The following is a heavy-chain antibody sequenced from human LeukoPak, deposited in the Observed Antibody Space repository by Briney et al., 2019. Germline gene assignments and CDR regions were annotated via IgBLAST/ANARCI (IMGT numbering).Heavy chain of an antibody. D-gene: IGHD3-22*01. CDR1: GFSISSNSYN. V-gene: IGHV4-39*07. CDR3: ARDGDYYDSSGYFDY. CDR2: AYYSGST. J-gene: IGHJ4*02. Sequence: SETLSLTCTVSGFSISSNSYNWGRIPQPPGKGLEWIGTAYYSGSTYYNPLLNSRITISVDTSKNQFSLKLSSVTAAVTAVYYCARDGDYYDSSGYFDYWGQGTLVTVSS.